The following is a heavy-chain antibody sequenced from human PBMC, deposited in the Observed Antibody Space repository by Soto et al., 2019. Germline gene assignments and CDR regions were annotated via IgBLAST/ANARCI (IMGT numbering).Heavy chain of an antibody. CDR2: IKEDGSEK. V-gene: IGHV3-7*01. Sequence: EVHLVESGGGLVQPGGSLRLSCAASAFSFSSHWMSWVRQAPGKGLEWVANIKEDGSEKYYVDSVKGRFTISRDNAKNSVYLQMTGLRVEDTAVYYRARIGWGYDYVWGRYFDYWGQGTMVTVSS. CDR1: AFSFSSHW. D-gene: IGHD3-16*01. CDR3: ARIGWGYDYVWGRYFDY. J-gene: IGHJ4*02.